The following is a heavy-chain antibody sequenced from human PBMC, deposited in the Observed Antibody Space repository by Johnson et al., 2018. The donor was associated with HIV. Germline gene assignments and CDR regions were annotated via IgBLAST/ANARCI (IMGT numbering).Heavy chain of an antibody. CDR2: IYSDGTT. CDR1: GFTVRSSY. D-gene: IGHD2-21*02. J-gene: IGHJ3*01. V-gene: IGHV3-66*01. Sequence: VQLVESGGGLVQPGGSLRLSCAASGFTVRSSYMSWVRQAPGKGLEHVSVIYSDGTTYYADFVKGRFTISRDSSKDTLYLQMNSLRAEDTDVYYCTRGGGAYCGSDCLRTFDVWGQGTVLTVS. CDR3: TRGGGAYCGSDCLRTFDV.